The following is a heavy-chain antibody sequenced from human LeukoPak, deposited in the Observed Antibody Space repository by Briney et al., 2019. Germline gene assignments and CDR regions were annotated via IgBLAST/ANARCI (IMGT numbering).Heavy chain of an antibody. D-gene: IGHD3-3*01. CDR3: ARALYYDFWSGYSNFDY. J-gene: IGHJ4*02. CDR1: GFSLSNAGMG. Sequence: SGPRLVNPTETLTVTCTVSGFSLSNAGMGVSWIRQPPGKALEWLAHIFSNDEKSYSTSLKSRLTISKDTSKSQVVLTMTNMDPVDTATYYCARALYYDFWSGYSNFDYWGQRTLVTDSS. CDR2: IFSNDEK. V-gene: IGHV2-26*01.